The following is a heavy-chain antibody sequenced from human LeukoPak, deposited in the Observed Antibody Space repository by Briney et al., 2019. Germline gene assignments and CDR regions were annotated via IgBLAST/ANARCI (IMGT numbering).Heavy chain of an antibody. CDR1: GFTFNTYS. D-gene: IGHD2-2*01. V-gene: IGHV3-21*01. Sequence: PGRSLRLSCAASGFTFNTYSMNWVRQAPGKGLEWVSSISDNSNYIYYSDSVEGRFTISRDNAKNSLYLQMNSLRVEDTAVYYCANHFACGSTSCPPFDSWGQGTLVTVSS. J-gene: IGHJ4*02. CDR3: ANHFACGSTSCPPFDS. CDR2: ISDNSNYI.